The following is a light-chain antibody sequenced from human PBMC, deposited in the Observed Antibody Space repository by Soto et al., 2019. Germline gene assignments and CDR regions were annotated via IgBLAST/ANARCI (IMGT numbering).Light chain of an antibody. Sequence: QSALTQPASLSGSPGQSITISCTGTSSDVGGYNYVSWYQQHPGKAPKLMIYDVSNRPSGVSNRFSGSKSGNTASLTISGLQAEDEADYYCSSHRASSTPHYFFGNGTKVTVL. CDR1: SSDVGGYNY. CDR3: SSHRASSTPHYF. V-gene: IGLV2-14*03. CDR2: DVS. J-gene: IGLJ1*01.